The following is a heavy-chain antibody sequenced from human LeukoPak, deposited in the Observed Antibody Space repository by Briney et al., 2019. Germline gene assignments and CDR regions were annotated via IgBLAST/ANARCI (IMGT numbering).Heavy chain of an antibody. V-gene: IGHV3-74*01. J-gene: IGHJ4*02. D-gene: IGHD4-23*01. CDR3: ARGWPHGNDY. Sequence: GGSLRLSCAASGFTFSSYWMNWVRQAPGKGLVWVSRIASDGSSTTYADSVKGRFSISRDNAKNTLYVQMNSLRVEDTAVYYCARGWPHGNDYWGQGTLVTVSS. CDR1: GFTFSSYW. CDR2: IASDGSST.